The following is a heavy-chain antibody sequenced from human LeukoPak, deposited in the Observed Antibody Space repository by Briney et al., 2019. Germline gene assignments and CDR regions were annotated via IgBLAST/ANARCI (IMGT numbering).Heavy chain of an antibody. CDR1: GFTFSNAW. CDR2: IKSKTAGGTT. V-gene: IGHV3-15*01. J-gene: IGHJ4*02. CDR3: ATFGTTANLVY. D-gene: IGHD2/OR15-2a*01. Sequence: SGGSLRLSCAASGFTFSNAWMSWVRQAPGKGLEWVGLIKSKTAGGTTDYAATVKGRLTISRDDSKNTLDLQMSNLKTEDTAVYYCATFGTTANLVYWGQGTLVTVSS.